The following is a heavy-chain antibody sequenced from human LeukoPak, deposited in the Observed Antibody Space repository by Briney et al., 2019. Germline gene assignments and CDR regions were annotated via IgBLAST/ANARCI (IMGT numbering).Heavy chain of an antibody. CDR1: GYTFTGYY. J-gene: IGHJ6*04. CDR3: ARGGSGSYLSPAFYAMDV. CDR2: INPNSGGT. D-gene: IGHD3-10*01. V-gene: IGHV1-2*04. Sequence: ASVKVSCKASGYTFTGYYMHWVRQAPGQGLEWMGWINPNSGGTNYAQKFQGWVTMTRDTSISTAYMELSWLRSDDTAVYYCARGGSGSYLSPAFYAMDVWGKGTTVTVSS.